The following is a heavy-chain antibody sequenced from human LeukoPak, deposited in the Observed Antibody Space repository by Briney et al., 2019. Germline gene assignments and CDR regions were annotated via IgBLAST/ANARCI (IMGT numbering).Heavy chain of an antibody. CDR2: IKQDGSEK. CDR3: ASRHDYGDSDY. Sequence: GGSLRLSCAASGFTFSSYWMSWVRQAPGKWLEWVANIKQDGSEKYYVDSVKGRFTTSRDNAKNSLYLQMNSLRAEDTAVYYCASRHDYGDSDYWGQGTLVTVSS. CDR1: GFTFSSYW. D-gene: IGHD4-17*01. J-gene: IGHJ4*02. V-gene: IGHV3-7*01.